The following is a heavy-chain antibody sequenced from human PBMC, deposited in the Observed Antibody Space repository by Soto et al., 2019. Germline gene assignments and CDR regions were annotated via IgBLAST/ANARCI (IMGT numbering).Heavy chain of an antibody. CDR3: ARGGVAASYFDY. V-gene: IGHV4-31*03. D-gene: IGHD6-19*01. CDR2: IYYSGST. J-gene: IGHJ4*02. Sequence: QVQLQESGPGRVKPSQTLSLTCTVSGGSISSGGYYWSWIRQHPGKGLEWIGYIYYSGSTYYNPSLKSRVTISVDTSKNQFSLKLRSVTAADTAVYYCARGGVAASYFDYWGQGTLVTVSS. CDR1: GGSISSGGYY.